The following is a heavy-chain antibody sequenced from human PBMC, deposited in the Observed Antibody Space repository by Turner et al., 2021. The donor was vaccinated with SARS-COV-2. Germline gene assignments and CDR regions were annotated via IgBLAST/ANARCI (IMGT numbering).Heavy chain of an antibody. D-gene: IGHD6-19*01. Sequence: EVQLVESGGGLVQPGGSLRRSCAASGFTFSDYWMTWVRQAPGKGLEWVANIRQDGSEKNYVDSVKGRFTISRDNAKNSVFLQMNSLRDEDTALYYCARGTVAAHWGQGTQVTVSS. V-gene: IGHV3-7*04. J-gene: IGHJ4*02. CDR2: IRQDGSEK. CDR3: ARGTVAAH. CDR1: GFTFSDYW.